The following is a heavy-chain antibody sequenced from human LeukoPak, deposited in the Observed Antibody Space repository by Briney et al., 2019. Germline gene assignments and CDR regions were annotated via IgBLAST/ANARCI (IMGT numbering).Heavy chain of an antibody. V-gene: IGHV3-7*01. Sequence: PGGSLRLSCAASGFMFSNFWMSWVRQAPGKGLEWVANIKQDGSVKYYVDSVNGRFTVSRDNAKNSVYLQMNSLRVEDTSVFYCARIGYSSSSFDCWGQGTLVTVSS. CDR2: IKQDGSVK. D-gene: IGHD6-6*01. J-gene: IGHJ4*02. CDR1: GFMFSNFW. CDR3: ARIGYSSSSFDC.